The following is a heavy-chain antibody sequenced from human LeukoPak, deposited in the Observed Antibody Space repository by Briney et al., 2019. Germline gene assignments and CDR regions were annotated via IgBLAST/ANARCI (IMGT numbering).Heavy chain of an antibody. CDR3: ARRRRSFHYDSSGSRARNYFDY. Sequence: PSETLSLTCTVSGGSISGSTYYWGWIRQTPGKGLEWIGSIYYSGSTNYNPSLKSRVTISVDTSKNQFSLKLSSVTAADTAVYYCARRRRSFHYDSSGSRARNYFDYWGQGTLVTVSS. V-gene: IGHV4-39*07. D-gene: IGHD3-22*01. CDR2: IYYSGST. J-gene: IGHJ4*02. CDR1: GGSISGSTYY.